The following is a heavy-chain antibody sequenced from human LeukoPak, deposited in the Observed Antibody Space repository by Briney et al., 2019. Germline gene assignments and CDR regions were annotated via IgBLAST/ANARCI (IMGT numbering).Heavy chain of an antibody. CDR2: INWNGGST. CDR3: TKERRRDDILTGSFSD. J-gene: IGHJ4*02. CDR1: GFTFDDYG. D-gene: IGHD3-9*01. V-gene: IGHV3-20*04. Sequence: GGSLRLSCAASGFTFDDYGMSWVRQAPGKGLEWVSGINWNGGSTGYADSVKGRFTISRDNAKNSMYLLMNSLRAEDTAVYYCTKERRRDDILTGSFSDWGQGILVTVSS.